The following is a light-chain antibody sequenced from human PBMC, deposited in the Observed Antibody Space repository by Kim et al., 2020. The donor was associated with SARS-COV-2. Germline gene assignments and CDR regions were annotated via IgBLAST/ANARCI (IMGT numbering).Light chain of an antibody. V-gene: IGLV3-21*04. CDR1: NIGSQS. J-gene: IGLJ3*02. CDR3: QVWDDAGDHWV. CDR2: YDS. Sequence: APGKTASSTCGGNNIGSQSVHWYQQKPGQAPVLVIFYDSDRPSGIPERISGSNSGNTATLTISRVEAGDEADYYCQVWDDAGDHWVFGGGTKLTVL.